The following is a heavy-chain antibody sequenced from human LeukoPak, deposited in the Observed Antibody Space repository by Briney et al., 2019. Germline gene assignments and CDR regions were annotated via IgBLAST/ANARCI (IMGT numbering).Heavy chain of an antibody. CDR3: ARGGWREQHLHPIDY. CDR2: MDTSGHT. V-gene: IGHV4-4*07. D-gene: IGHD6-13*01. CDR1: GGSISGYY. J-gene: IGHJ4*02. Sequence: KPSETLSLTCIVSGGSISGYYWSWIRQPAGKGLEWIGHMDTSGHTNYNSSLMSRVTMSVDTSKNQFSLKLSSVTAADTAVFYCARGGWREQHLHPIDYWGQGTLVTVSS.